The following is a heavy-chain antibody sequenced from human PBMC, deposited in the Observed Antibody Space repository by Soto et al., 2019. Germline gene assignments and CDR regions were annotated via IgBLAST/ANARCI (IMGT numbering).Heavy chain of an antibody. CDR3: AKDTDYIAVAGTDYYYGMDV. J-gene: IGHJ6*02. D-gene: IGHD6-19*01. V-gene: IGHV3-30*18. Sequence: GGSLRLSCAASGFTFSSYGMHWVRQAPGKGLEWVAVISYDGSNKYYADSVKGRFTISRDNSKNTLYLQMNSLRAEDTAVYYCAKDTDYIAVAGTDYYYGMDVWGQGTTVTVSS. CDR2: ISYDGSNK. CDR1: GFTFSSYG.